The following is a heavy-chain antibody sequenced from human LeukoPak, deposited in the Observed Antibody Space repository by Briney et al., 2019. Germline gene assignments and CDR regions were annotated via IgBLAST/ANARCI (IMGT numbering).Heavy chain of an antibody. V-gene: IGHV3-21*01. Sequence: PGGALRLSCAASGVTFSSYSLYWGRQAPGEGLEWVSSISSSSRYIYYADSVKGRFTISRDNAKNSLYLQMNSLRAEDTAVNYCARDPPIAARGAFDIWGQGTMVTVSS. D-gene: IGHD6-13*01. CDR2: ISSSSRYI. CDR1: GVTFSSYS. J-gene: IGHJ3*02. CDR3: ARDPPIAARGAFDI.